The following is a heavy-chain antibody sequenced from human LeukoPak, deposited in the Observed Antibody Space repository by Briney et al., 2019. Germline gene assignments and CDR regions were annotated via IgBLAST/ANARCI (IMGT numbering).Heavy chain of an antibody. CDR2: IYHSGST. D-gene: IGHD2-15*01. V-gene: IGHV4-4*02. J-gene: IGHJ4*02. Sequence: PSETLSLTCAVSGGSISSSNWWRWVRQPPGKGLEWVGEIYHSGSTNYNPSLKSRVTISVDKSKNQFSLKLSSVTAADTAVYYCARYCSGGSCYSDYWGQGTLVTVSS. CDR3: ARYCSGGSCYSDY. CDR1: GGSISSSNW.